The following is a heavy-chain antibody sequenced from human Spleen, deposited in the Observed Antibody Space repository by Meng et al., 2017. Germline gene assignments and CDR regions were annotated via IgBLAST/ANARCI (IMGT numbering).Heavy chain of an antibody. Sequence: GESLKISCAASGFTFSSYNMHWVRQTPGEGLVWVSRINTDASITTYADSVKGRFTISRDDAKNTVYLQMNSLRAEDTALYYCAKVLMVYATLGEFDYWGQGTLVTVSS. CDR1: GFTFSSYN. D-gene: IGHD2-8*01. CDR3: AKVLMVYATLGEFDY. V-gene: IGHV3-74*03. CDR2: INTDASIT. J-gene: IGHJ4*02.